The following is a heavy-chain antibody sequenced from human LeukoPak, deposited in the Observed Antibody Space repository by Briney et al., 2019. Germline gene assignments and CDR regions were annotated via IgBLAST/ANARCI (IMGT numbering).Heavy chain of an antibody. J-gene: IGHJ6*03. D-gene: IGHD2-2*02. Sequence: ASLKVSCKASGYTFTTYSMHWVRQAPGQRLEWMGWINAGNANTKYSQKFQGRVTITADESTSTAYMELSSLRSEDTAVYYCATINCSSTSCYTGHYYYYMDVWGKGTTVTVSS. CDR1: GYTFTTYS. CDR3: ATINCSSTSCYTGHYYYYMDV. V-gene: IGHV1-3*01. CDR2: INAGNANT.